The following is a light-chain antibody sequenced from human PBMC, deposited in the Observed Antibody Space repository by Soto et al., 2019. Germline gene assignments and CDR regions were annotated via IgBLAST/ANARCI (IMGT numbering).Light chain of an antibody. V-gene: IGKV2-30*02. CDR2: XXX. J-gene: IGKJ5*01. CDR1: RILVHSDGIAY. Sequence: GQPASIXVRSNRILVHSDGIAYFSWFQQRPGRSPXRLIXXXXXXXXXXXXXXSXSGSGTDFALKISRVEAEDVGVYYCMQGTHWPITFGQGTRLEI. CDR3: MQGTHWPIT.